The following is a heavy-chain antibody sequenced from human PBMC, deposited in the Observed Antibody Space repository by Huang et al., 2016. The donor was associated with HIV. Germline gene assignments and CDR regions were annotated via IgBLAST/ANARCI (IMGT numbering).Heavy chain of an antibody. J-gene: IGHJ3*01. V-gene: IGHV3-21*02. Sequence: DVQLVESGGGLVKPGGSLRLSCAASDFTFSGYNMNWVRQAPGKGLEWVACISYSGSNIYYADSVKGRFTISRDNAKNSVFLQMNSLRAEDTALYYCARAVQSTLRGFDVWGQGTLVTVSS. D-gene: IGHD2-2*01. CDR1: DFTFSGYN. CDR3: ARAVQSTLRGFDV. CDR2: ISYSGSNI.